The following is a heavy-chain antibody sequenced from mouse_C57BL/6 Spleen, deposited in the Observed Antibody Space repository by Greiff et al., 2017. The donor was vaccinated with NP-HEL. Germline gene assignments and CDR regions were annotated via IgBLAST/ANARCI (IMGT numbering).Heavy chain of an antibody. CDR2: IYPGDGDT. Sequence: VQLQQSGPELVKPGASVKISCKASGYAFSSSWMNWVKQRPGKGLEWIGRIYPGDGDTNYNGKFKGKATLTADKSSSTAYMQLSSLTSEDSAVYFCARMEGLDWYFDVWGTGTTVTVSS. V-gene: IGHV1-82*01. D-gene: IGHD3-3*01. CDR3: ARMEGLDWYFDV. J-gene: IGHJ1*03. CDR1: GYAFSSSW.